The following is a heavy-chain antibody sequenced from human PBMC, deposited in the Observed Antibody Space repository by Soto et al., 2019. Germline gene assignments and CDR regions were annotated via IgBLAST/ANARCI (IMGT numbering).Heavy chain of an antibody. J-gene: IGHJ3*02. D-gene: IGHD3-9*01. V-gene: IGHV3-30*18. Sequence: GGSLSLSCAASGFTFSSYGMHWVRQAPGKGLEWVAVISYDGSNKYYADSVKGRFTISRDNSKNTLYLQMNSLRAEDTAVYYCAKGTARFVHYDILTGFPDAFDIWGQGTMVTVSS. CDR2: ISYDGSNK. CDR3: AKGTARFVHYDILTGFPDAFDI. CDR1: GFTFSSYG.